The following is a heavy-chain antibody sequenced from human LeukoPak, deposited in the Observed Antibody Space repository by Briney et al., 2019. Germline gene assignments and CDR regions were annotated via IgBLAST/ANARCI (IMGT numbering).Heavy chain of an antibody. CDR3: ASSYYDSSGYYVPLNWFDP. V-gene: IGHV3-23*01. CDR1: GFTFSSYA. J-gene: IGHJ5*02. Sequence: GGSLRLSCAASGFTFSSYAMSWVRQAPGKGLEWVSAISGSGGSTYYADSVKGRFTISRDNSKNTLYLQMNSLRAEDTAVYYCASSYYDSSGYYVPLNWFDPWGQGTLVTVSS. CDR2: ISGSGGST. D-gene: IGHD3-22*01.